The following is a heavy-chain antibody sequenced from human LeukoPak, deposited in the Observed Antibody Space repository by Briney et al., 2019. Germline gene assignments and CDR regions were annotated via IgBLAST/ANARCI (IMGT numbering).Heavy chain of an antibody. CDR2: IWYDGSDQ. V-gene: IGHV3-33*01. Sequence: QTGGSLRLSCAASGFTFSNYGMHWVRQAPGKGLEWVAVIWYDGSDQYYGDSVKGRFTISRDNPKNTLYLQMNSLRAEDTAVYYCARGGSGLVSLYYYYMDVWGKGTAVTVSS. D-gene: IGHD6-6*01. CDR3: ARGGSGLVSLYYYYMDV. CDR1: GFTFSNYG. J-gene: IGHJ6*03.